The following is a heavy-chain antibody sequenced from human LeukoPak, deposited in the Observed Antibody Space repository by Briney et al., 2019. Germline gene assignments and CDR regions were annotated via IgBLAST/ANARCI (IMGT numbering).Heavy chain of an antibody. CDR1: GGSFSGYY. Sequence: SETLSLTCAVYGGSFSGYYWGWIRQPPGEGLEWIGNIYYNGRTYYSPPLKSRGTMFVDTSKNQFSLKLSSVTAADTAVYYCARITDRTIFGEIMHGFDIWGQGTPVTVSS. CDR2: IYYNGRT. V-gene: IGHV4-34*01. J-gene: IGHJ3*02. D-gene: IGHD3-3*01. CDR3: ARITDRTIFGEIMHGFDI.